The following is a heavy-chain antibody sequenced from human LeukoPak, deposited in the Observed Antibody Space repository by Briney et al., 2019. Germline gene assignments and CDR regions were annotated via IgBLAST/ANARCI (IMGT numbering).Heavy chain of an antibody. J-gene: IGHJ4*02. D-gene: IGHD2-2*02. CDR3: ARECSSTSCYNLGDFDY. Sequence: GASVKVSCKASGYTFTGYYMHWVRQAPGQGLEWMGWINPNSGGTNYAQKFQGRVTMTRDTSISTAYMELSRLRSDDTAVYYCARECSSTSCYNLGDFDYWGQGTLVTVSS. CDR1: GYTFTGYY. V-gene: IGHV1-2*02. CDR2: INPNSGGT.